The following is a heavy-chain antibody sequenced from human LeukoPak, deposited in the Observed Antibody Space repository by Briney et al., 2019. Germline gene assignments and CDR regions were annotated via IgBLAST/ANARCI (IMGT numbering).Heavy chain of an antibody. Sequence: ASVKVSCKISGYTLSVLSIHWVRQAPGEGLEWVGGIDPQSGNTVYAQSLRGRATITEDTFEDTAYMELSSLTSEDTAVYFCATHLARSCYYFDFWGQGTLLTVSS. CDR3: ATHLARSCYYFDF. CDR2: IDPQSGNT. CDR1: GYTLSVLS. D-gene: IGHD3-10*01. V-gene: IGHV1-24*01. J-gene: IGHJ4*02.